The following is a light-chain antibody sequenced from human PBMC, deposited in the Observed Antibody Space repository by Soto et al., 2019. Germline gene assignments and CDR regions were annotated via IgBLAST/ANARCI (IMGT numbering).Light chain of an antibody. V-gene: IGLV4-69*01. Sequence: QSVLTQSPSASASLGASVKLTCTLSSGHSNYAIEWHQQQSEKGPRYLMKVNSDGSHSKGDGIPDRFSGSSSGAERYLSISSLQSEDEADYYCQTWATGSYVFGTGTKLTVL. CDR3: QTWATGSYV. CDR1: SGHSNYA. CDR2: VNSDGSH. J-gene: IGLJ1*01.